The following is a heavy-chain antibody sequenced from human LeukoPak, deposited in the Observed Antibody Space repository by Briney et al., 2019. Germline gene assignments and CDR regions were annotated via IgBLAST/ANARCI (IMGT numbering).Heavy chain of an antibody. CDR1: GYTFTSYY. V-gene: IGHV1-46*01. CDR3: ARVAPSRGGNSGGDY. CDR2: INPSGGST. Sequence: ASVKVSCKASGYTFTSYYMHWVRQAPGQGLEWMGIINPSGGSTSYAQKLQGRVTMTTDTSTSTAYMELRSLRSDDTAVYYCARVAPSRGGNSGGDYWGQGTLVTVSS. D-gene: IGHD4-23*01. J-gene: IGHJ4*02.